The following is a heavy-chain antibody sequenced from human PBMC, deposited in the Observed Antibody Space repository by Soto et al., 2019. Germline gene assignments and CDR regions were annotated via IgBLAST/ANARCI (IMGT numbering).Heavy chain of an antibody. CDR3: AREIRLVGVTGWFDP. CDR1: GGSINSYY. V-gene: IGHV4-59*01. CDR2: IDYSGRT. D-gene: IGHD1-26*01. J-gene: IGHJ5*02. Sequence: QVQLQESGPGLVKVSEPLSLTCTVSGGSINSYYWSWIRQPTGKGLEWVADIDYSGRTNYNPSLKSRLTISVDTSKNQLSLKVRSVTAADTAVYYCAREIRLVGVTGWFDPWGQGTLVTVSS.